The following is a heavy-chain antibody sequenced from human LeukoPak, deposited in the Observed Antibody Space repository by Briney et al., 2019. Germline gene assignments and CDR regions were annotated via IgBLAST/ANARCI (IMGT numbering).Heavy chain of an antibody. D-gene: IGHD3-3*01. CDR3: ARGYYDFWSGSVDWFDP. Sequence: PSETLSLTCAVYGGSFSGYYWSWIRQPPGKGLEWIGEINHSGSTNYNPSLKSRVTISVDTSKNQFSLKLSSVTAADTAVYYCARGYYDFWSGSVDWFDPWGQGTLVTVSS. CDR1: GGSFSGYY. V-gene: IGHV4-34*01. J-gene: IGHJ5*02. CDR2: INHSGST.